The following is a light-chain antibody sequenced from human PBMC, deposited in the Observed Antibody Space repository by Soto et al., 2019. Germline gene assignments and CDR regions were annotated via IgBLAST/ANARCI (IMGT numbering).Light chain of an antibody. CDR3: AAWDDSLNGPV. CDR1: SSNIGSEA. Sequence: QSVLTQPPSASGTPGQRVTTSCSGSSSNIGSEAVNWYQQLPGTAPKLLIYGDNQRPSGVPDRFSGSKSGTSASLAISGLQSEDEADYYCAAWDDSLNGPVFGGGTKLTVL. J-gene: IGLJ3*02. CDR2: GDN. V-gene: IGLV1-44*01.